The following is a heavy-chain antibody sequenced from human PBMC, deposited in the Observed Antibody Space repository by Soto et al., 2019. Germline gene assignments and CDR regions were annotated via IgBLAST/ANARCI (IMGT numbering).Heavy chain of an antibody. CDR2: LNVYNSNA. CDR3: ARGSLSERAYDFDY. D-gene: IGHD1-1*01. Sequence: QVQLVQSGAEVKKPGASVKVSCKASGYTFTTHGMNWVRQAPGQGLEWMGWLNVYNSNANYAQKVQGRVTMTTDTSTSTAYMELRSLTSDDTAVYYCARGSLSERAYDFDYWGQGTLVSVSS. CDR1: GYTFTTHG. J-gene: IGHJ4*02. V-gene: IGHV1-18*01.